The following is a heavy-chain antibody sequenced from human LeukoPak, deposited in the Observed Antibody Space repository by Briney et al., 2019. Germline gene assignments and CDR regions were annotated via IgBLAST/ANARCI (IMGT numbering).Heavy chain of an antibody. J-gene: IGHJ3*02. CDR2: IKGDGSKT. V-gene: IGHV3-74*01. Sequence: GGSLRLPCVASGFTFSTYWMYWVRQAPGKGLVWVSRIKGDGSKTNYADSVKGRFTVSRDNAKNTLYLQMNSLRAEDTAVYYCARPTGVYDAFDIWGQGTTVIVSS. D-gene: IGHD6-6*01. CDR3: ARPTGVYDAFDI. CDR1: GFTFSTYW.